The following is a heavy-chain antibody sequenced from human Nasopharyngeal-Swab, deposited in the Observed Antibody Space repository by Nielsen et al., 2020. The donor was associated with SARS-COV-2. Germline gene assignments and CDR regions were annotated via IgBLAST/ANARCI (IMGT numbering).Heavy chain of an antibody. V-gene: IGHV4-34*01. Sequence: ESLKISCAVYGGSFSGYYWSWIRQPPGKGLEWIGEINHSGSTNYNPSLKSRVTISVDTSKNQFSLKLSSVTAADTAVYYCARGRYSSSWYGLIWYFDLWGRGTLVTVSS. J-gene: IGHJ2*01. CDR2: INHSGST. D-gene: IGHD6-13*01. CDR1: GGSFSGYY. CDR3: ARGRYSSSWYGLIWYFDL.